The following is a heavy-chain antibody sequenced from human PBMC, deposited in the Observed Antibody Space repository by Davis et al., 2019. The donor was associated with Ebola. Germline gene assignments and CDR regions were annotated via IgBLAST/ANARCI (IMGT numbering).Heavy chain of an antibody. D-gene: IGHD4-17*01. V-gene: IGHV4-59*01. CDR1: GGSISSYY. CDR2: IYYSGST. CDR3: ARGNDYGDYPYDY. J-gene: IGHJ4*02. Sequence: GSLRLSCTVSGGSISSYYWSWIRQPPGKGLEWIGYIYYSGSTNYNPSLKSRVTISVDTSKNQFSLKLSSVTAADTAVYYCARGNDYGDYPYDYWGQGTLVTVSS.